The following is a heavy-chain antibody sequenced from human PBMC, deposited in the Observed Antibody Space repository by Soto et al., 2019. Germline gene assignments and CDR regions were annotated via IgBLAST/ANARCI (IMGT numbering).Heavy chain of an antibody. J-gene: IGHJ4*02. CDR1: GGSSSSYY. CDR2: VSFRGTT. D-gene: IGHD3-22*01. CDR3: ARSREMYYYDNSAYYAH. V-gene: IGHV4-59*01. Sequence: TLETLPLTCAVSGGSSSSYYWNWIRQSPGKELEWIGYVSFRGTTSYNPSLESRVTISVDTSKNQFSLKLSSVTAADTAVYFCARSREMYYYDNSAYYAHWGQGTLVTVSS.